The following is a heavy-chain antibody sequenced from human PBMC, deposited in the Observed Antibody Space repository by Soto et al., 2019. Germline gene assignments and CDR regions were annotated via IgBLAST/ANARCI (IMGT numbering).Heavy chain of an antibody. CDR1: GFTFSSYS. J-gene: IGHJ4*02. CDR2: ISSSSSTI. Sequence: PGGSLRLSCAASGFTFSSYSMNWVRQAPGKGLEWVSYISSSSSTIYYADSVKGRFTISRDNAKNSLYLQMNSLRDEDTAVYYCARDQARWELLRPPPPYFDYWGQGTLVTVSS. CDR3: ARDQARWELLRPPPPYFDY. V-gene: IGHV3-48*02. D-gene: IGHD1-26*01.